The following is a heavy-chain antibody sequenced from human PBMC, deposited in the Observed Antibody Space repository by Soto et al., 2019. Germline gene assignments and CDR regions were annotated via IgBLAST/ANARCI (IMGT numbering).Heavy chain of an antibody. Sequence: PGGSLRLSCAASGFTFSSYAMSWVRQAPGKGLEWVSSISGSGGSTYYADSVKGRFTISRDNSKNTLYLQMNSLRAEDTAVYYCATPRVPVRGIAVAPRTDPPDYWGQGTLVTVSS. CDR1: GFTFSSYA. CDR3: ATPRVPVRGIAVAPRTDPPDY. J-gene: IGHJ4*02. CDR2: ISGSGGST. D-gene: IGHD6-19*01. V-gene: IGHV3-23*01.